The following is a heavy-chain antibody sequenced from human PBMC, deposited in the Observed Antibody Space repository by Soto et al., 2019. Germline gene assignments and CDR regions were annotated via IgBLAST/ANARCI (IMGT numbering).Heavy chain of an antibody. CDR3: ARALNLPFCSDDICSTTEYFQH. V-gene: IGHV1-18*01. Sequence: GASVKVSCKASGYTFTSYGTSWVRQAPGQGLEWMGWISAYNGNTNYAQKLQGRVTMTTDTSTSTAYMELRSLSSEDTAVYYCARALNLPFCSDDICSTTEYFQHWGQGSLVTVSS. CDR2: ISAYNGNT. J-gene: IGHJ1*01. D-gene: IGHD2-15*01. CDR1: GYTFTSYG.